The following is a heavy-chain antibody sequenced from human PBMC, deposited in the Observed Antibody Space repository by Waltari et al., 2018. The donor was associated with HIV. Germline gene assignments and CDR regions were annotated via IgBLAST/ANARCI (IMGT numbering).Heavy chain of an antibody. CDR3: AREDYDFWSGYNYNWFDP. V-gene: IGHV4-4*07. CDR2: IYSSGST. Sequence: QVQLQESGPGLLKPSETLSLTCPVSGGSITRYYWRWIRQPAGKGLEWIGRIYSSGSTNYNPSLKSRITMSVDTSKNMFSLKVSSVTAADTAVYYCAREDYDFWSGYNYNWFDPWGQGTLVTVSS. D-gene: IGHD3-3*01. J-gene: IGHJ5*02. CDR1: GGSITRYY.